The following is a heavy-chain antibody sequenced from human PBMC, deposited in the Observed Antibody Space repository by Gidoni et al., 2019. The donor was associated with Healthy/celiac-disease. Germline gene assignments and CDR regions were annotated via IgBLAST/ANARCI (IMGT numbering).Heavy chain of an antibody. CDR3: ARDLYSGYDY. CDR2: ISSSSSTI. D-gene: IGHD5-12*01. J-gene: IGHJ4*02. CDR1: GFNFSSYS. V-gene: IGHV3-48*02. Sequence: EVQLVESGGGLVQPGGSLRLSCAASGFNFSSYSRNWVRQATGTGLERVSYISSSSSTIYYADSVKGRFTISRDNAKNSLYLQMNSLRDEDTAVYYCARDLYSGYDYCGQGTLVTVSS.